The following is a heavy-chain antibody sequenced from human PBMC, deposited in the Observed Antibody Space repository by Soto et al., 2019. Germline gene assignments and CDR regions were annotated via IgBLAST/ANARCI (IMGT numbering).Heavy chain of an antibody. CDR3: EKDAKRTSGWYYFDY. CDR1: GFTFSSLA. CDR2: IDYSGGIR. D-gene: IGHD6-19*01. V-gene: IGHV3-23*01. Sequence: GGSLRLSCAASGFTFSSLAMGWVRRAPGKGLEWVSAIDYSGGIRYYADSVKGRFTISRDNSKSTLYLQMNSLWPEDTAVYYCEKDAKRTSGWYYFDYWGQGPLVTVYS. J-gene: IGHJ4*02.